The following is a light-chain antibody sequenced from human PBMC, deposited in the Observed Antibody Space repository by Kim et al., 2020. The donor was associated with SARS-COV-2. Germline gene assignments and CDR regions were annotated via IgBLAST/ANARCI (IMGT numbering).Light chain of an antibody. Sequence: DIQMTQSPSSLSASVGDRVTITCRASQSISSYLNWYQQKPGKAPKLLIYAASSLQSGVPSRFSGSGSGTDFTLTISSLQPEDIATYYCQQSYSTPLCTFGQGTKLEI. CDR1: QSISSY. CDR2: AAS. CDR3: QQSYSTPLCT. J-gene: IGKJ2*02. V-gene: IGKV1-39*01.